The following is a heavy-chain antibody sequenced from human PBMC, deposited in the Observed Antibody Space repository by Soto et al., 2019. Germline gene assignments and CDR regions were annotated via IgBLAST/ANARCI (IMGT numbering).Heavy chain of an antibody. J-gene: IGHJ6*02. CDR2: LGAARDP. CDR1: GFSFRDYD. Sequence: EVQLVESGGGSVQPGESLRLSCAASGFSFRDYDMHWVRQRKGNGLEWVSALGAARDPYYVGSVKGRFSVSRDNAQNSLFLPMNNLRVDDTAVYFCARAYLGRLPRRADYYYAMDVWGRGTTVTVSS. V-gene: IGHV3-13*05. D-gene: IGHD1-26*01. CDR3: ARAYLGRLPRRADYYYAMDV.